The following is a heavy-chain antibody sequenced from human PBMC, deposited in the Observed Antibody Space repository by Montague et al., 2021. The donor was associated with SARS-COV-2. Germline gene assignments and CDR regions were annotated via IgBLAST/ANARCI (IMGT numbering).Heavy chain of an antibody. J-gene: IGHJ3*02. V-gene: IGHV4-39*01. CDR3: ARFPTSYYYDSKAAPANPDAFDS. D-gene: IGHD3-22*01. Sequence: YNPSLKSRVTISVDTSNNHFSLKLSSVTAADTAVYYCARFPTSYYYDSKAAPANPDAFDSWGQGKMVNGSS.